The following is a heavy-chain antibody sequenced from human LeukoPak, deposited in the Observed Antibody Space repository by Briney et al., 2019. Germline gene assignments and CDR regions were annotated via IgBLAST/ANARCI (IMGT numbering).Heavy chain of an antibody. D-gene: IGHD2-2*01. CDR2: IYYSGST. CDR3: ASTNVDETPYYYYMDV. J-gene: IGHJ6*03. CDR1: GGSISTYY. V-gene: IGHV4-59*12. Sequence: SETLSLTCTVSGGSISTYYWSWIRQPPGKGLEWIGYIYYSGSTNYNPSLKSRVTMSVDTSKNQFSLKLSSVTAADTAVYYCASTNVDETPYYYYMDVWGKGTTVTISS.